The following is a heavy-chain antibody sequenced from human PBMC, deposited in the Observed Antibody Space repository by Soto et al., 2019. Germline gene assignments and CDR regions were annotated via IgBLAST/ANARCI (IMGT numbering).Heavy chain of an antibody. CDR1: DGTFSSYT. D-gene: IGHD6-13*01. CDR3: ARVPYTSSFWFDP. J-gene: IGHJ5*02. CDR2: IIPILGIA. V-gene: IGHV1-69*02. Sequence: QVQLVQSGAEVKKPGSSVKVSCKASDGTFSSYTISWVRQAPGQGIEWMGRIIPILGIANYAQKFQGRVTITADKSTSTAYMELSSLRSEDTAVYYCARVPYTSSFWFDPWGQGTLVTVSS.